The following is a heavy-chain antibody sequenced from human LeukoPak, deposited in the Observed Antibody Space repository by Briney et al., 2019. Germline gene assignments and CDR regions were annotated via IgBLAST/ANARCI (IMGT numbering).Heavy chain of an antibody. V-gene: IGHV4-59*08. CDR1: GVAISSYY. Sequence: SQTLSLTCTVSGVAISSYYWSWIRQPPGQGLEWIGYIYYSGSTNYTPSLKSRVTISVDTSKNQFSLKLSSVTAADTAVYYCARHNSDLDAFDIWGQRTMVTVSS. D-gene: IGHD6-13*01. CDR3: ARHNSDLDAFDI. J-gene: IGHJ3*02. CDR2: IYYSGST.